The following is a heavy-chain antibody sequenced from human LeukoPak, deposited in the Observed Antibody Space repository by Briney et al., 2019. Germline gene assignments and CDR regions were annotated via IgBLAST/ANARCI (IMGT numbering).Heavy chain of an antibody. D-gene: IGHD3-10*01. CDR1: GGSISDNY. Sequence: SETLSLTCTVSGGSISDNYWSWIRQPPGKGLEWIGYIYYTGSTNYNSSLRRRVSISVDTSKNPFSLKVNSVTAADTAVYYCARRYGSGRFDFWGQGTLVTVSS. CDR3: ARRYGSGRFDF. V-gene: IGHV4-59*12. J-gene: IGHJ4*02. CDR2: IYYTGST.